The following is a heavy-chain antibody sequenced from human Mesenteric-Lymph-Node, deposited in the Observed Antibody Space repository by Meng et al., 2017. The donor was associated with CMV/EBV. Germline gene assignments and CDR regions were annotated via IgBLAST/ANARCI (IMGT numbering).Heavy chain of an antibody. D-gene: IGHD2-2*01. CDR1: NDG. V-gene: IGHV1-18*01. Sequence: NDGSTWVRQAPGQGLEWMGWISVYDSNTNYAQKFQSRDTITTDTSKSTAYMELRNLRSDDTDVYYCERVSLGYCDTTSCYSGWFDPWGQGTLVTVSS. CDR2: ISVYDSNT. CDR3: ERVSLGYCDTTSCYSGWFDP. J-gene: IGHJ5*02.